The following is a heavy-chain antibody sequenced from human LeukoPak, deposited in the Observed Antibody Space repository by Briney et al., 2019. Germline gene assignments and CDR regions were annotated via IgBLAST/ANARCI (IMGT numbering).Heavy chain of an antibody. J-gene: IGHJ3*02. CDR1: GGSFSGYY. Sequence: PSETLSLTCAVYGGSFSGYYWTWIRQSPGKGLEWIGEINQSGTTNYNPSLKSRVTLSIHMSKSQFSLKVKSVTAADTAVYYCARALDILTGSNAFDIWGQGTMVTVSS. CDR3: ARALDILTGSNAFDI. D-gene: IGHD3-9*01. CDR2: INQSGTT. V-gene: IGHV4-34*01.